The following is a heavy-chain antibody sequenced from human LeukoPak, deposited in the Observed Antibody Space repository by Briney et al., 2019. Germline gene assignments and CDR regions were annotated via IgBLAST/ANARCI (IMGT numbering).Heavy chain of an antibody. V-gene: IGHV3-7*01. CDR2: IKQDGSEK. J-gene: IGHJ4*02. CDR3: ARGPTRANSTDY. Sequence: PGGSLRLSCTASGFPFYSYWMTWVRQTPGKGLEWVANIKQDGSEKYYVDSVKGRFTISRDNAKNSLYLQMNSLRAEDTAVYYCARGPTRANSTDYWGQGALVTVSS. CDR1: GFPFYSYW. D-gene: IGHD2/OR15-2a*01.